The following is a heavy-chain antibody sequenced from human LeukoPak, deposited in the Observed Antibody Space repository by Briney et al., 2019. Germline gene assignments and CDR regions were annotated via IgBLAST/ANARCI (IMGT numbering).Heavy chain of an antibody. CDR3: ARGGYDFWSGLPSWFDP. CDR2: IYYSGST. Sequence: SETLSLTCTVSGGSISSYYWSWFRQPPGKGLEWIGYIYYSGSTNYNPSLKSRVTISVDTSKNQFSLKLSSVTAADTAVYYCARGGYDFWSGLPSWFDPWGQGTLVTVSS. CDR1: GGSISSYY. V-gene: IGHV4-59*01. J-gene: IGHJ5*02. D-gene: IGHD3-3*01.